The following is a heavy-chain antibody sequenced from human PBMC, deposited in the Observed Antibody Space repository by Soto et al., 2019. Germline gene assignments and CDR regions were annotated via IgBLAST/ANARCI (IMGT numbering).Heavy chain of an antibody. D-gene: IGHD2-8*01. CDR3: GRDLPYCTNGVCSDDY. CDR2: INPNSGGT. CDR1: GYTFTGYY. J-gene: IGHJ4*02. Sequence: ASVKVSCKASGYTFTGYYMHWVRQAPGQGLEWMGWINPNSGGTNYAQKFQGWVTMTRDTSTSTAYMELRRLRSDDTAVYYCGRDLPYCTNGVCSDDYWGQGTLVTVSS. V-gene: IGHV1-2*04.